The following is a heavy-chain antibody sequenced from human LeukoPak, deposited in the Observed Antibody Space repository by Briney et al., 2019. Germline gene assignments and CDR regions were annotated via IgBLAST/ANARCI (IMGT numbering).Heavy chain of an antibody. V-gene: IGHV4-59*01. CDR3: VRRLLLLGGQYYFDY. D-gene: IGHD3-16*01. J-gene: IGHJ4*02. CDR2: MYYSGST. CDR1: GGSISSYY. Sequence: SETLSLTCTVSGGSISSYYWSWIRQPPGKGLEWIGYMYYSGSTNYNPSLKSRVTISVDTSKNQFSLKLSSVTAADTAVYYCVRRLLLLGGQYYFDYWGQGTLVTVSS.